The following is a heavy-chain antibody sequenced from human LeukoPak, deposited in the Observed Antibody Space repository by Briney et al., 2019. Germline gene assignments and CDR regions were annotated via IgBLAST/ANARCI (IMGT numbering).Heavy chain of an antibody. J-gene: IGHJ4*02. Sequence: GGSLRLSCAASGFTFSSYWMSWVRQAPGKGLEWVANIKQDGSEKYYVDSVKGRFTISRDNAKNSLYLQMNSLRAEDTAVYYCARVLRVRRGSYYEARKDYFDYWGQGTLVTVSS. V-gene: IGHV3-7*01. CDR2: IKQDGSEK. CDR3: ARVLRVRRGSYYEARKDYFDY. CDR1: GFTFSSYW. D-gene: IGHD1-26*01.